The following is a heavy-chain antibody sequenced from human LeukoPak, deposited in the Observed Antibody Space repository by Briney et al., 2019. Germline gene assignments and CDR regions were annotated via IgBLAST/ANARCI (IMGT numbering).Heavy chain of an antibody. Sequence: GASVKVSCKASGYTFTNYYIHWVRQAPGQGLEWMGLINPGGDNTDYAQNFQGRVTMTTDTSTSTAYMELRSLRSDDTAVYYCARGSLGTLYDYVWGSYRTTFDYWGQGTLVTVSS. CDR3: ARGSLGTLYDYVWGSYRTTFDY. J-gene: IGHJ4*02. CDR2: INPGGDNT. V-gene: IGHV1-46*01. CDR1: GYTFTNYY. D-gene: IGHD3-16*02.